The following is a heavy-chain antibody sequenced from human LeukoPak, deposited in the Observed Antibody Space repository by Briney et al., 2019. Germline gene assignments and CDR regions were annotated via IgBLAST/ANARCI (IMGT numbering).Heavy chain of an antibody. CDR2: IIPIFGTA. V-gene: IGHV1-69*05. Sequence: ASVKVSCKASGGTFSSYAISWVRQAPGQGLEWMGGIIPIFGTANYAQKFQGRVTITTDESTSTAYMELSSLRSEDTAVYYCARGVLALGWFDPWGQGTQVTVSS. CDR3: ARGVLALGWFDP. D-gene: IGHD2-8*02. J-gene: IGHJ5*02. CDR1: GGTFSSYA.